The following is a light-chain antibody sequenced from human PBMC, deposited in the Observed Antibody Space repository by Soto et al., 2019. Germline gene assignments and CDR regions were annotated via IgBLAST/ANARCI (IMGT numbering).Light chain of an antibody. CDR1: QPISTS. CDR3: QQSYSTPLT. Sequence: DIQVTQSPSSLSASIGDRVIITCRASQPISTSLHWFQQKPGKAPKLLIYALSNLQSGVPSRFSGSGTGTDFNPIISSLQPDDVGNYFCQQSYSTPLTFGGGTKVQI. J-gene: IGKJ4*01. V-gene: IGKV1-39*01. CDR2: ALS.